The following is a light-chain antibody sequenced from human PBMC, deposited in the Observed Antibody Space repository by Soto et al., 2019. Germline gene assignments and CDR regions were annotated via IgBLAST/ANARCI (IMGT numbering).Light chain of an antibody. Sequence: QSVLTQPPSVSAAPGRTVTISCSGSSSNIGNSFVSWYQQLPGTAPRLLIYDNNERPSGIPDRFSGSKSGTSATLGITGRQNGDEADYYCGAWDGGLSAFVFGTGTKLTVL. CDR1: SSNIGNSF. V-gene: IGLV1-51*01. J-gene: IGLJ1*01. CDR2: DNN. CDR3: GAWDGGLSAFV.